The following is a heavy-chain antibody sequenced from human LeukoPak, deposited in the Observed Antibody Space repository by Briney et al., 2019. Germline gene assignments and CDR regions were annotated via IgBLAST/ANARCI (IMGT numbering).Heavy chain of an antibody. CDR2: IIPIFGIA. CDR1: GGTFSSYA. J-gene: IGHJ6*02. CDR3: ARGLELRPYYYGMDV. Sequence: GSSVKVSCKASGGTFSSYAISWVRRAPGQGLEWMGRIIPIFGIANYAQKFQGRVTITADKSTSTAYMELSSLRSEDTAVYYCARGLELRPYYYGMDVWGQGTTVTVSS. V-gene: IGHV1-69*04. D-gene: IGHD1-7*01.